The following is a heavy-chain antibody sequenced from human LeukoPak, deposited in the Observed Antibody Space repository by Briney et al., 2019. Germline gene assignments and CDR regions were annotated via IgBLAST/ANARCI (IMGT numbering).Heavy chain of an antibody. CDR3: ARDSLWGPEPLSP. D-gene: IGHD3-16*01. V-gene: IGHV3-30*02. Sequence: GGSLRLSCAASGFIFSNYGMHWVRQAPGKGLEWVAFIRYDGSNKYYADSVKGRFTISRDNSKNTLYLQMNSLRAEDTAVYYCARDSLWGPEPLSPWGQGTMVTVSS. CDR1: GFIFSNYG. J-gene: IGHJ3*01. CDR2: IRYDGSNK.